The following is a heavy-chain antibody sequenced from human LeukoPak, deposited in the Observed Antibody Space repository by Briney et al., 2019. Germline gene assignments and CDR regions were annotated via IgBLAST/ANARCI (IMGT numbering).Heavy chain of an antibody. V-gene: IGHV4-34*01. CDR1: GGSFSGYH. CDR2: INHNGST. J-gene: IGHJ4*02. Sequence: SETLSLTCAVYGGSFSGYHWSWIRQPPGKGLEWPGEINHNGSTNYNPSLKSRVTISVDTSKNQFSLKLSSVTAADTAVYYCASTRFRYYFDHWGQGTLVTVSS. D-gene: IGHD3-3*01. CDR3: ASTRFRYYFDH.